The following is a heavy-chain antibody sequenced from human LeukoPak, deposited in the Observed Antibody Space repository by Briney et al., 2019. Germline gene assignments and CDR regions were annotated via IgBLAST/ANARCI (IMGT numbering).Heavy chain of an antibody. CDR2: ISSSSSYI. D-gene: IGHD3-10*01. V-gene: IGHV3-21*01. CDR1: GFTFDDYA. CDR3: ARDRDQGSFDY. J-gene: IGHJ4*02. Sequence: PGGSLRLSCAASGFTFDDYAMHWVRQAPGKGLEWVSSISSSSSYIYYADSVKGRFTISRDNAKNSLYLQMNSLRAEDTAVYYCARDRDQGSFDYWGQGTLVTVSS.